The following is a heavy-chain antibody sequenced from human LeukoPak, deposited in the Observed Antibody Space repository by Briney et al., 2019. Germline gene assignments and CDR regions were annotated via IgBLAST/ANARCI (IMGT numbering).Heavy chain of an antibody. CDR2: IIPIFGTA. Sequence: SVKVSCKASGGTFSGYAISWVRQAPGQGLEWMGGIIPIFGTANYAQKFQGRVTITADKSTSTAYMELSSLRSEDTAVYYCARDGYSYGRDAFDIWGQGTMVTVSS. J-gene: IGHJ3*02. CDR1: GGTFSGYA. D-gene: IGHD5-18*01. V-gene: IGHV1-69*06. CDR3: ARDGYSYGRDAFDI.